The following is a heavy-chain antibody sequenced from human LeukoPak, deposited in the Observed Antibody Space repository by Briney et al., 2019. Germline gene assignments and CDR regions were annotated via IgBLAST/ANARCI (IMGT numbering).Heavy chain of an antibody. V-gene: IGHV4-39*01. CDR1: GGSISSSSYY. CDR2: IYYSGST. Sequence: SETLSLTCTVSGGSISSSSYYWGWIRQPPGKGLEWIGSIYYSGSTYYNPSLKSRDTISVDTSKNQFSLKLSSVTAADTAVHYCARWGVVVAATAALWGQGTLVTVSS. CDR3: ARWGVVVAATAAL. D-gene: IGHD2-15*01. J-gene: IGHJ4*02.